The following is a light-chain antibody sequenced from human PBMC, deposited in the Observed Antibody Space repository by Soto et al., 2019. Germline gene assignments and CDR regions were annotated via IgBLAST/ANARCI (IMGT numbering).Light chain of an antibody. V-gene: IGKV1-5*03. CDR2: KAS. CDR1: QSISSW. J-gene: IGKJ3*01. CDR3: QQYNSYST. Sequence: DIQMTQSPSTLSASVGDRVTITCRASQSISSWLAWYQQKPGKAPKLLIYKASSLQSGVPSRFSGSGSGTEFTLTISCLQPDDFATYYCQQYNSYSTFGPGTKVDIK.